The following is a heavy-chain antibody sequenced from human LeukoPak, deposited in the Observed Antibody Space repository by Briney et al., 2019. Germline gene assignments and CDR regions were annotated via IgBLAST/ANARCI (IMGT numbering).Heavy chain of an antibody. Sequence: PSETLSLTCTVSSASISSYYWSWIRQPAGKGLEWIGRIYPRGNTNYNPSLKSRVTISVDMSKNQFSLKLTSVTAADTAVYYCAKSNGYGLVDIWGQGTMVTVSS. V-gene: IGHV4-4*07. J-gene: IGHJ3*02. CDR3: AKSNGYGLVDI. D-gene: IGHD3-10*01. CDR1: SASISSYY. CDR2: IYPRGNT.